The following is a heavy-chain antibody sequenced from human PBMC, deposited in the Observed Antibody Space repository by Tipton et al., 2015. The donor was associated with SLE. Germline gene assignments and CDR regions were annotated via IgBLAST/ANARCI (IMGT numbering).Heavy chain of an antibody. D-gene: IGHD1-26*01. J-gene: IGHJ3*01. CDR1: GGSFSGYY. CDR2: INHSGST. V-gene: IGHV4-34*01. Sequence: TLSPTCAVYGGSFSGYYWSWIRQPPGKGLEWIGEINHSGSTNHNPSPESRVTMSVDTSKNQFSLKLSSVTAADTAMYYCVRERKYVVRFRELVAPDLWGQGTAITVSS. CDR3: VRERKYVVRFRELVAPDL.